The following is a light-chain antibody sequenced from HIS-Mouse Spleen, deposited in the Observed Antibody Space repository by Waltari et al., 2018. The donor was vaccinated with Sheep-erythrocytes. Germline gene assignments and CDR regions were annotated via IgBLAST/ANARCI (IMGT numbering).Light chain of an antibody. Sequence: SALTQPRSVSGSPGQSFTISCTETSSDVGGYNYVSWYQQHPGKAPKLMIYDVSKRPSGVPDRFSGSKSGNTASLTISGLQAEDEADYYCCSYAGSYNHVFASGTKVTVL. CDR3: CSYAGSYNHV. CDR2: DVS. J-gene: IGLJ1*01. V-gene: IGLV2-11*01. CDR1: SSDVGGYNY.